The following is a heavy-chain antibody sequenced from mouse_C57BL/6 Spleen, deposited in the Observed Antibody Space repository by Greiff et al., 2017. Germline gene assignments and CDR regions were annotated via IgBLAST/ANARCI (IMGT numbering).Heavy chain of an antibody. Sequence: QVQLQQPGAELVRPGSSVKLSCKASGYTFTSYWLHWVKQRPIQGLEWIGNIDPSDSETHYNQKFKDKATLTVDKSSSTAYMQLSSLTSEDSAVYYCARRGTTAFDYWGQGTTRTVSS. CDR2: IDPSDSET. D-gene: IGHD1-2*01. CDR1: GYTFTSYW. V-gene: IGHV1-52*01. CDR3: ARRGTTAFDY. J-gene: IGHJ2*01.